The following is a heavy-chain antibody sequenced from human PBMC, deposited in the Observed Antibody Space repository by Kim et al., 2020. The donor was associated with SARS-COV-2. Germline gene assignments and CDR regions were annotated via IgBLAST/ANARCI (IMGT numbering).Heavy chain of an antibody. D-gene: IGHD3-10*01. J-gene: IGHJ6*02. CDR1: GFTFSSYG. Sequence: GGSLRLSCAASGFTFSSYGMHWVRQAPGKGLEWLAVIWYDGSNKYYADSVKGRFTISRDNSKNTLYLQMNSLRAEDTAVYYCARDQIGEFYGMDVWCQGTTVTVSS. V-gene: IGHV3-33*01. CDR2: IWYDGSNK. CDR3: ARDQIGEFYGMDV.